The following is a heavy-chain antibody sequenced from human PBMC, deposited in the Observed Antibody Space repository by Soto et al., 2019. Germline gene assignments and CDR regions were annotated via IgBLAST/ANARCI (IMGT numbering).Heavy chain of an antibody. CDR2: ISAYNGNT. J-gene: IGHJ6*02. CDR3: ARDSTTTVTLSYYYYYGMDV. D-gene: IGHD4-4*01. CDR1: GYTFTSYG. Sequence: ASVKVCCKASGYTFTSYGISWVRQAPGQGLEWMGWISAYNGNTNYAQKLQGRVTMTTDTSTSTAYMELRSLRSDDTAVYYCARDSTTTVTLSYYYYYGMDVWGQGTTVTVSS. V-gene: IGHV1-18*04.